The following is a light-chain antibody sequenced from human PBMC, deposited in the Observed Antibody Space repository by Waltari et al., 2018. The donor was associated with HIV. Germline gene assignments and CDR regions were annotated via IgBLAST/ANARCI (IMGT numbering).Light chain of an antibody. J-gene: IGLJ1*01. V-gene: IGLV2-11*01. CDR3: CSYAGTYTYV. CDR1: ASDIVYFAS. Sequence: QSALTQPRSVSVSPGQSVTLSCTGTASDIVYFASVSWYPHDPSKAPKVIIYEVFQRPSWVPDRFTASKSGITASLTISGLQDEDEADYYCCSYAGTYTYVFGSGTTVTVL. CDR2: EVF.